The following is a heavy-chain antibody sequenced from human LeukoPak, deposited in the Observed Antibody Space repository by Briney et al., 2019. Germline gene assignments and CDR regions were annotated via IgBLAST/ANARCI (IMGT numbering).Heavy chain of an antibody. CDR1: GGSISSYY. CDR3: ARGSANYYQLYGMDV. J-gene: IGHJ6*02. D-gene: IGHD3-10*01. V-gene: IGHV4-4*07. CDR2: IYTSGST. Sequence: SETLSLTCTVSGGSISSYYWSWIRQPAGKGLEWIGRIYTSGSTNYNPSLKSRVTISVDTSKNQFSLKLSSVTAADTAVYYCARGSANYYQLYGMDVWGQGTTVTVSS.